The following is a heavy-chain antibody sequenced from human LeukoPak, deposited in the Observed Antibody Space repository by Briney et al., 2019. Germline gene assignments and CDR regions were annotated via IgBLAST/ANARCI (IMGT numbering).Heavy chain of an antibody. CDR1: GFNFNIYT. CDR2: IYSGGST. V-gene: IGHV3-53*04. D-gene: IGHD5-12*01. Sequence: GGSLRLSCAASGFNFNIYTMSWVRQAPGKGLEWVSVIYSGGSTYYADSVKGRFTISRHNSKNTLYLQMNSLRAEDTAVYYCASLREEIVATHNIWGQGTMVTVSS. CDR3: ASLREEIVATHNI. J-gene: IGHJ3*02.